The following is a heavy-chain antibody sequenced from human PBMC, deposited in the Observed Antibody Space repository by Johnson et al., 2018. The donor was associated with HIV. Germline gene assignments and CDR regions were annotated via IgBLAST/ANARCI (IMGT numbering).Heavy chain of an antibody. D-gene: IGHD2-21*02. V-gene: IGHV3-30*02. CDR2: IRHDGSNK. CDR3: AKDLVVTAPGAFDI. J-gene: IGHJ3*02. CDR1: GFSFGTYA. Sequence: QEQLVESGGGVVQPGRSLRLSCAASGFSFGTYAMHWVRQAPGKGLEWVTFIRHDGSNKYYADSVKGRFTISRDNSKNTLYLQMSSLRAEDTAVYYCAKDLVVTAPGAFDIWGQGTMVTVSS.